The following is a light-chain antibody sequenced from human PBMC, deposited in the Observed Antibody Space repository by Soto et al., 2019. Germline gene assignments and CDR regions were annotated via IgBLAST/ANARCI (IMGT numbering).Light chain of an antibody. Sequence: EIVLTQSPATLSLSPGERATLSCWASQSISNYLTWYQQKPGQAPRLLIYDASNRATDIPARFSGSGSGTDFTLTITSLEPEDFAVYYCQQRFTWPLTFGQGTRLEMK. CDR2: DAS. CDR3: QQRFTWPLT. CDR1: QSISNY. J-gene: IGKJ5*01. V-gene: IGKV3-11*01.